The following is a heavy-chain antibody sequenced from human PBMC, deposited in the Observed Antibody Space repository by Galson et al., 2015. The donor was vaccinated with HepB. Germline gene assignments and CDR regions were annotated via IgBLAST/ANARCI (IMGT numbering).Heavy chain of an antibody. J-gene: IGHJ5*02. D-gene: IGHD5-24*01. CDR3: ASSNPIGDGYNLDGFRWFDP. CDR2: IIPIFGTA. Sequence: SVKVSCKASGGTFSSYAISWVRQAPGQGLEWMGGIIPIFGTANYAQKFQGRVTITADESTSTAYMELSSLRSEDTAVYYCASSNPIGDGYNLDGFRWFDPWGQGTLVTVSS. V-gene: IGHV1-69*13. CDR1: GGTFSSYA.